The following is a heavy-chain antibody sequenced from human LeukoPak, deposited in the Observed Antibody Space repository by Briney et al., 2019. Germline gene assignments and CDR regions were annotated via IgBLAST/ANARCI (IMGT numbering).Heavy chain of an antibody. CDR3: ARERYCSGGGCYYFDY. Sequence: SGTLSLTCTVSGGSISSYYWSWIRQPAGKGLEWIGRIYTSGSTNYNPSLKSRVTMSVDTSKNQFSLKLSSVTAADTAVYYCARERYCSGGGCYYFDYWGQGTLVTVSS. CDR1: GGSISSYY. J-gene: IGHJ4*02. CDR2: IYTSGST. D-gene: IGHD2-15*01. V-gene: IGHV4-4*07.